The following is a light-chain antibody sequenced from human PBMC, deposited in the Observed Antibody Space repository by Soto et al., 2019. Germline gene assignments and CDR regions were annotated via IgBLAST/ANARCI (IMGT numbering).Light chain of an antibody. CDR1: QSLGDN. Sequence: EIVMTQSPATLAVSPGDTATLSCRASQSLGDNLAWYQQKPGQAPRLLIFRASSRAKGVPARFSASGSGTEFTLTISGLQSEDFAVYYCHQYNNCPPWTFGPGTKVVIK. J-gene: IGKJ1*01. CDR2: RAS. CDR3: HQYNNCPPWT. V-gene: IGKV3-15*01.